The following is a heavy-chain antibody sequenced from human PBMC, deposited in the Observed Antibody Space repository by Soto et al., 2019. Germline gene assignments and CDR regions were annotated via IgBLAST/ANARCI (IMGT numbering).Heavy chain of an antibody. CDR3: ARGSADNTAIAHPYDF. Sequence: QVQLVQSGAEVKKPGSSVKVSCKASGGTFRTYAISWVRQAPGQGLEWMGGIIPIFGKANYAQKFQGRVSITADESTSTAYMELKSLRSEDTAVYYCARGSADNTAIAHPYDFWGQGTLVTVSS. CDR1: GGTFRTYA. D-gene: IGHD5-18*01. J-gene: IGHJ4*02. CDR2: IIPIFGKA. V-gene: IGHV1-69*01.